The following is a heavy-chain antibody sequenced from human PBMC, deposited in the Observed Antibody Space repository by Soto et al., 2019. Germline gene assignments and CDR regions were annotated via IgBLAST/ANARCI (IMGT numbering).Heavy chain of an antibody. CDR3: ARDSVDSYGSDAFDI. J-gene: IGHJ3*02. Sequence: QVQLVESGGGVVQPGRSLRLSCAASGFTFSSYGMHWVRQAPGKGLEWVAVIWYDGSNKYYADSVKGRFTISRDNSKNTLYLQMNSLRAEDTAVYYCARDSVDSYGSDAFDIWSQGTMVTVSS. V-gene: IGHV3-33*01. CDR2: IWYDGSNK. CDR1: GFTFSSYG. D-gene: IGHD5-18*01.